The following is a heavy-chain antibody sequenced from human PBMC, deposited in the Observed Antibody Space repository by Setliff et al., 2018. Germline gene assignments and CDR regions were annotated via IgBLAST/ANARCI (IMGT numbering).Heavy chain of an antibody. J-gene: IGHJ6*03. CDR3: ARFSYYYYMDV. V-gene: IGHV3-30*03. CDR1: GFTFSSHG. Sequence: LRLSCAASGFTFSSHGMHWVRQAPGKGLEWVSFVSYDGGHKYYVDSVKGRFSISRDNSKNTLYLQMSSLRAEDTAVYYCARFSYYYYMDVWGKGTTVTVSS. CDR2: VSYDGGHK.